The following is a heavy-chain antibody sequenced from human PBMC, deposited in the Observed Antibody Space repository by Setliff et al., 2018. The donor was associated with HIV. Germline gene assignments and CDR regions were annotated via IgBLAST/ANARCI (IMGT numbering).Heavy chain of an antibody. Sequence: ASVKVSCKTSGYLFSGYYLHWLRRAPGQGLEWMGWINYSNGDTKYAENFQGRVTMTRDTSTSTVYMDLDRLTYDDTAVYFCALANIVSTARWNHWGRGTLVTVSS. CDR3: ALANIVSTARWNH. CDR1: GYLFSGYY. J-gene: IGHJ5*02. D-gene: IGHD3-16*02. CDR2: INYSNGDT. V-gene: IGHV1-2*02.